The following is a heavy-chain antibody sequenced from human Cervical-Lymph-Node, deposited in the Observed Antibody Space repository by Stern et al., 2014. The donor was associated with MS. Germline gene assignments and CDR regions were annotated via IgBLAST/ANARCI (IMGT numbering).Heavy chain of an antibody. V-gene: IGHV1-58*01. D-gene: IGHD4-11*01. J-gene: IGHJ6*02. CDR1: GFTFTSSA. CDR3: AAFTVTTDYYYYGMDV. Sequence: QLVQSGPEVKKPGTSVKVSCKASGFTFTSSAVQWVRQARGQRLEGIGWIVVGRGNTNYAQKFQERVTITRDMSTSTAYMELSSLRSEDTAVYYCAAFTVTTDYYYYGMDVWGQGTTVTVSS. CDR2: IVVGRGNT.